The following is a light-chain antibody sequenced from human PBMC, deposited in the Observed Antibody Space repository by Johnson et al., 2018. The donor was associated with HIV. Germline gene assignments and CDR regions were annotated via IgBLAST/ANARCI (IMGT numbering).Light chain of an antibody. CDR2: DNN. Sequence: HSVLTQPPSVSAAPGQKVTISCSGSSSNIGNNYVSWYQQLPGTAPKVLIHDNNKRPSGITDRFSGSKSGTSATLGITGLQTGDEADYYCGTWDSSLYAYVFGTGTKVTAL. CDR3: GTWDSSLYAYV. J-gene: IGLJ1*01. V-gene: IGLV1-51*01. CDR1: SSNIGNNY.